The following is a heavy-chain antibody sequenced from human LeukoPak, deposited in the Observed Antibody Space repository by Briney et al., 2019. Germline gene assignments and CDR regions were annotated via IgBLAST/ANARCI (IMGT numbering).Heavy chain of an antibody. CDR1: GFTFDDYA. D-gene: IGHD1-26*01. V-gene: IGHV3-9*01. CDR3: EKDRSGSYRDVFDI. Sequence: GRSLRLSCAASGFTFDDYAMHWVRQAPGKGLEWVSGISWNSGSIGYADSVKGRFTISRDNAKNSLYLQMNSLRAEDTALYYCEKDRSGSYRDVFDIWGQGTMVPV. CDR2: ISWNSGSI. J-gene: IGHJ3*02.